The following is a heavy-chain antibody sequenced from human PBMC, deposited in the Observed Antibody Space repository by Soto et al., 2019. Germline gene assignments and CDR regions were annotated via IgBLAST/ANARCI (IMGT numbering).Heavy chain of an antibody. Sequence: QVQLVQSWAEVKKPESSVKVSCKASGGTFGSYAISWVRQAPGQGLEWMGGIIPIPGTANYAQKFQGRVTIAADESTSTAYMELSSLRSEDTAVYYCARSQGSSTSLEIYYYYYYGMDVWGQGTTVTVSS. J-gene: IGHJ6*02. D-gene: IGHD2-2*01. CDR3: ARSQGSSTSLEIYYYYYYGMDV. CDR1: GGTFGSYA. CDR2: IIPIPGTA. V-gene: IGHV1-69*01.